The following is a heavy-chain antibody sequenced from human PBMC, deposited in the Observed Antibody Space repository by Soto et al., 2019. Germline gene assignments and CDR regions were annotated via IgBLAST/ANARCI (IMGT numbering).Heavy chain of an antibody. J-gene: IGHJ6*02. Sequence: PGGSLRLSCAASGFTFSDYTMNWVRQAPGKGLEWISYISSSSTTMYHADSVKGRFTISRDNAKNSLYLQMNSLRDEDTAVYYCAREGRRNYYYGMDVWGQGTTVTVSS. CDR3: AREGRRNYYYGMDV. CDR2: ISSSSTTM. V-gene: IGHV3-48*02. CDR1: GFTFSDYT.